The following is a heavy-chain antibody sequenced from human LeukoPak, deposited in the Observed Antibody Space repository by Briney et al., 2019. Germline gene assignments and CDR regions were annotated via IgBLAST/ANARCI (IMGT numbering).Heavy chain of an antibody. D-gene: IGHD5-18*01. CDR2: IKSKSDGGTT. J-gene: IGHJ4*02. V-gene: IGHV3-15*01. CDR1: GFTFNDAW. CDR3: STSARGGYSYGY. Sequence: GGSLRLSCAASGFTFNDAWMSWVRQAPGKGLEWVGRIKSKSDGGTTDYAAAVKGRFTISRDESRNTLYLQMNSLKTEDTAVYYCSTSARGGYSYGYWGQGSLVTVSS.